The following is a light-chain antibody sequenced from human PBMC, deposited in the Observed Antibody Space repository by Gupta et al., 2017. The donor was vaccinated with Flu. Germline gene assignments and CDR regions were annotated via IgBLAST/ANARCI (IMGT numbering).Light chain of an antibody. CDR3: QQYDSYSLT. V-gene: IGKV1-5*03. CDR2: KAS. Sequence: DIQMNQSPSTLSAYVGDRATITCRASQNFSSWLAWYQQKPGKAPNVLIYKASNLESGVPSMFSGRGSETDFTLTLRSVRPDGFATYYCQQYDSYSLTFGGGTKVEI. CDR1: QNFSSW. J-gene: IGKJ4*01.